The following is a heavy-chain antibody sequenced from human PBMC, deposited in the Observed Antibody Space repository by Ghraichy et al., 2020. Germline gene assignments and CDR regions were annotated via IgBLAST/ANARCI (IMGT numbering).Heavy chain of an antibody. J-gene: IGHJ4*02. V-gene: IGHV4-34*01. D-gene: IGHD6-13*01. CDR1: GGSFSGYY. CDR3: ARGRSSSSWRHHFDY. Sequence: SETLSLTCAVYGGSFSGYYWSWIRQPPGKGLEWIGEINHSGSTNYNPSLKSRVTISVDTSKNQFSLKLSSVTAADTAVYYCARGRSSSSWRHHFDYWGQGTLVTVSS. CDR2: INHSGST.